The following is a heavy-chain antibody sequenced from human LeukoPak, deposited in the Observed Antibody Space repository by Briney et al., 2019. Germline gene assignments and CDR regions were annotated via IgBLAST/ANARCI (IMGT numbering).Heavy chain of an antibody. CDR2: IKQDGSEK. CDR1: PGYGFTSHW. D-gene: IGHD2-2*01. J-gene: IGHJ4*02. V-gene: IGHV3-7*01. Sequence: GGSLRLSCVTSPGYGFTSHWMNWVRQAPGRGLEWVANIKQDGSEKSYLDSVKGRFTISRDNAKSSLYLQMNDLRADDTAVYYCARAFDVPAAYDYWGQGTLVTVSS. CDR3: ARAFDVPAAYDY.